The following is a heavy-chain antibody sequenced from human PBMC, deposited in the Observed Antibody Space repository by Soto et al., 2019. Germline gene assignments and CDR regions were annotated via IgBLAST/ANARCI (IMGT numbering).Heavy chain of an antibody. CDR2: ISAYNGNT. CDR1: GYTFTSYG. V-gene: IGHV1-18*01. CDR3: ARDGYCSSTSCYHMDY. D-gene: IGHD2-2*03. Sequence: ASVKVSCKASGYTFTSYGISWVRQAPGQGLEWMGWISAYNGNTNYAQKLQGRVTMTTDTSTSTAYMELRSLRSDDTAVYYCARDGYCSSTSCYHMDYWGQGTLVTVSS. J-gene: IGHJ4*02.